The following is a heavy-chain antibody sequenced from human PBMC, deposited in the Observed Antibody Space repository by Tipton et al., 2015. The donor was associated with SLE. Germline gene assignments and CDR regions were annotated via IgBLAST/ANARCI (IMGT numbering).Heavy chain of an antibody. D-gene: IGHD3-16*01. CDR1: GGSFSGYY. Sequence: TLSLTCAVYGGSFSGYYWSWIRQPPGKGLEWIGEINHSGSTNYNPSLKSRVTISVDTSKNQFSLKPSSVTAADTAVYYCARGLVGGGGFDYWGQGTLVTVSS. V-gene: IGHV4-34*01. CDR3: ARGLVGGGGFDY. CDR2: INHSGST. J-gene: IGHJ4*02.